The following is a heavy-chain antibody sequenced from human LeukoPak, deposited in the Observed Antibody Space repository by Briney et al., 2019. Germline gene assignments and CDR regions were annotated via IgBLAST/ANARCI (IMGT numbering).Heavy chain of an antibody. D-gene: IGHD1-26*01. CDR3: AREFVSGTEGGYYYYMDV. CDR1: VDSITTYY. V-gene: IGHV4-4*07. J-gene: IGHJ6*03. CDR2: IYTSGST. Sequence: PSETLSLTCTVSVDSITTYYWSSIRQPAGKGLEWIGRIYTSGSTNYNPSLKSRVTISVDKSKNQFSLKLSSMTAADTAVYYFAREFVSGTEGGYYYYMDVWGKGTTVTVSS.